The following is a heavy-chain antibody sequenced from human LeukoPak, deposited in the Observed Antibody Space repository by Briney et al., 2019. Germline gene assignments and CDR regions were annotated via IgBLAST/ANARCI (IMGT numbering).Heavy chain of an antibody. V-gene: IGHV3-7*03. D-gene: IGHD3-16*01. CDR2: IKQDGSDK. J-gene: IGHJ4*02. Sequence: PGGSLRLSCAASGFTFSTYWMSWVRQAPGKGLEWVANIKQDGSDKNYVDSVKGRFTISRDNAKNSLYLQMNSLRVDDTAVYYCAKDGPFGGYWGQGTLVTVSS. CDR1: GFTFSTYW. CDR3: AKDGPFGGY.